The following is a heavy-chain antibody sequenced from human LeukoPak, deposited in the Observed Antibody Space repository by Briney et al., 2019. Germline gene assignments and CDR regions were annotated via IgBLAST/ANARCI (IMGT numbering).Heavy chain of an antibody. CDR3: ATRSSHTSSWYVYLFWDY. V-gene: IGHV3-7*01. CDR1: GFTFSSYW. J-gene: IGHJ4*02. D-gene: IGHD6-13*01. Sequence: GGSLRLSCAASGFTFSSYWMTWVRPAPGKGLEWVANINQDGSQKNYVDSVKGRFTISRDNAKDSLYLQMNSLRAEDTAVYYCATRSSHTSSWYVYLFWDYWGQGTLVTVSS. CDR2: INQDGSQK.